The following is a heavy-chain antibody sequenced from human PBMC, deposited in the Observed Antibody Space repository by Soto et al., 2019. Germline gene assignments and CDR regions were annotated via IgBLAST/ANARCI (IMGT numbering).Heavy chain of an antibody. Sequence: PGGSMSLSSSGSGFPFSSAWINWVRHDQGKGLEWVGRIKSRALGGTTDFAAHIRGRFAITRDDSRNVAYMQMNSLHTEDTAIYYCNTDSYRSMVVVRFDFWGHGSLVTVSS. J-gene: IGHJ4*01. V-gene: IGHV3-15*07. CDR1: GFPFSSAW. D-gene: IGHD2-15*01. CDR3: NTDSYRSMVVVRFDF. CDR2: IKSRALGGTT.